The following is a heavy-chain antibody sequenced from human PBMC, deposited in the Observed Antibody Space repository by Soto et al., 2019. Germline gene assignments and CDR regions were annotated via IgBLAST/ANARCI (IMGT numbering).Heavy chain of an antibody. J-gene: IGHJ4*02. Sequence: PSETLSLTCAVYGGSFSGSYYWSWIRQPPGKGLEWIGYIYYSGSTNYNPSLKSRVTISVDTSKNQFSLKLSSVTAADTAVYYCARITYYYDSSGYKVWGQGTLVTVSS. V-gene: IGHV4-61*01. CDR3: ARITYYYDSSGYKV. D-gene: IGHD3-22*01. CDR1: GGSFSGSYY. CDR2: IYYSGST.